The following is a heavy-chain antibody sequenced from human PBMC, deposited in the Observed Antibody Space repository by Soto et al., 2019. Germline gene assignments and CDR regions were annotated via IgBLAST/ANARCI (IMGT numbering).Heavy chain of an antibody. V-gene: IGHV2-5*02. J-gene: IGHJ4*02. CDR2: IYWDDDK. D-gene: IGHD5-12*01. Sequence: QITLKESGPTLVKPTQTLTLTCTFSGFSLTSSGVGVAWIRQPPGKALEWLALIYWDDDKIYTTSLKTRLTITEDTSKNQVVLAMTNMDTVDTATYYCAHSSRDGYVHLAFFAYWGKGARVTVSS. CDR1: GFSLTSSGVG. CDR3: AHSSRDGYVHLAFFAY.